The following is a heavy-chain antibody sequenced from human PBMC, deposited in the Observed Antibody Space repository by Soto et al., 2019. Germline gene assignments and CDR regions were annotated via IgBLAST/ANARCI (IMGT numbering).Heavy chain of an antibody. D-gene: IGHD6-19*01. Sequence: EVQLVESGGGLVQPGGSLRISCAASGFRFSSYSMNWVRQAPGKGPEWVSYIDHSSSSVRYVDSVEGRFTISRDNAKDSLSLQMNSLRVEDTAMYYCAVGIAVARGYFDLWGRGTLVTVSS. V-gene: IGHV3-48*04. CDR2: IDHSSSSV. CDR1: GFRFSSYS. CDR3: AVGIAVARGYFDL. J-gene: IGHJ2*01.